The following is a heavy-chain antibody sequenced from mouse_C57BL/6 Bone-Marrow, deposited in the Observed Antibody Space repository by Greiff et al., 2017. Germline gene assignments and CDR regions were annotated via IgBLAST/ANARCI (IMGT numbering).Heavy chain of an antibody. CDR1: GYSFTGYY. Sequence: EVQLQQSGPELVKPGASVKISCKASGYSFTGYYMNWVKQSPEKSLEWIGEINPSTGGTTYNQKFKAKATLTVAKSSSTAYMQLKSLTSEDSAVYYCARRLGEGYWGQGTTLTVSS. V-gene: IGHV1-42*01. J-gene: IGHJ2*01. CDR3: ARRLGEGY. D-gene: IGHD4-1*01. CDR2: INPSTGGT.